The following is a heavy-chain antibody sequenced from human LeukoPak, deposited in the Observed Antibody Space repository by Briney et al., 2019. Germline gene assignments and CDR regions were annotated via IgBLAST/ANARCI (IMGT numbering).Heavy chain of an antibody. Sequence: GGSLRLSCAASGFTFSSYSMNWVRQAPGKGLEWVSSIGSSSSYIYYADSVKGRFTISRDNAKNSLYLQMNSLRAEDTAVYYCAREGSSWPMDFDYWGQGTLVTVSS. CDR3: AREGSSWPMDFDY. CDR1: GFTFSSYS. CDR2: IGSSSSYI. J-gene: IGHJ4*02. V-gene: IGHV3-21*01. D-gene: IGHD6-13*01.